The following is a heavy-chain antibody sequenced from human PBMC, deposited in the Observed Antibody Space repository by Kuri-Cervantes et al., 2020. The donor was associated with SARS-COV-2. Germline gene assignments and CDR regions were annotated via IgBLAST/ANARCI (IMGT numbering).Heavy chain of an antibody. CDR3: ARGYDSSGYSLAY. CDR1: GFTFSSYW. Sequence: GESLKISCAASGFTFSSYWMHWVRQAPGKGLVWVSRINSDGSSTSYADSVKGRFTISRDNAKNTLYLQRNSLRAEDTAVYYCARGYDSSGYSLAYWGQGTLVTVSS. CDR2: INSDGSST. J-gene: IGHJ4*02. V-gene: IGHV3-74*01. D-gene: IGHD3-22*01.